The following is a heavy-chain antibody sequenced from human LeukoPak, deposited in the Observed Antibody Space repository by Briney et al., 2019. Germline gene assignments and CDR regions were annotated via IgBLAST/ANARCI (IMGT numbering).Heavy chain of an antibody. V-gene: IGHV1-2*02. CDR3: ARDLNWNYGSDAFDI. CDR1: GYTFTGYY. D-gene: IGHD1-7*01. Sequence: GASVKVSCKASGYTFTGYYMHWVRQAPGQGLEWMGWINPNSGGTNYAQKFQGRVTMTRDTSISTAYMELSRLRSDDTAVYYCARDLNWNYGSDAFDIWGQGTMVTVSS. J-gene: IGHJ3*02. CDR2: INPNSGGT.